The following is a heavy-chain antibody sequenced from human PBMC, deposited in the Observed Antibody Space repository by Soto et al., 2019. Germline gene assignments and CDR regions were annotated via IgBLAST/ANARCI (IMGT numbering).Heavy chain of an antibody. D-gene: IGHD6-19*01. CDR2: INHSGST. V-gene: IGHV4-34*01. CDR1: GGSFSGYY. J-gene: IGHJ4*02. Sequence: SETLSLTCAVYGGSFSGYYWSWIRQPPGKGLEWIGEINHSGSTNYNPSLKSRVTISVDTSKNQFSLKLSSVTAADTAVYYCARVSGYSSHPPRRAEFDYWGQGTLVTVSS. CDR3: ARVSGYSSHPPRRAEFDY.